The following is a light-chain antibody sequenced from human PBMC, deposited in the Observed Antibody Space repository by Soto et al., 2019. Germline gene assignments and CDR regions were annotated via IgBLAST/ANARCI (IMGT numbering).Light chain of an antibody. V-gene: IGKV1-39*01. CDR3: QQTYSDPWT. CDR2: AAS. Sequence: DIQMTQSPSSLSASVGDRVIITCRASQSIRTCLNWYQQKPGKAPNLLIYAASTFQSGVPSRFSGSGSGTDFTLTISSLQPDDFATYYCQQTYSDPWTFGQGTKVDI. J-gene: IGKJ1*01. CDR1: QSIRTC.